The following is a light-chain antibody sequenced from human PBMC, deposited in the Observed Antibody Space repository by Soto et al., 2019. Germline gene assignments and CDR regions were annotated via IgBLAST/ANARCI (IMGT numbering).Light chain of an antibody. Sequence: QSVLTQPASVSGFPGQSITISCTGTSSDVGTYNYVSWYQLHPGKAPKLMVYEVSNRPSGVSNRFSGSKSGNTASLTISGLQAEDEADYHCSSYTSSSTYVFGTGTKVTVL. CDR2: EVS. J-gene: IGLJ1*01. V-gene: IGLV2-14*01. CDR1: SSDVGTYNY. CDR3: SSYTSSSTYV.